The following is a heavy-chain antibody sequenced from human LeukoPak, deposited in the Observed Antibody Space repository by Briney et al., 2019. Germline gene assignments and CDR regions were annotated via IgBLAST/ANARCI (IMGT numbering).Heavy chain of an antibody. V-gene: IGHV4-34*01. J-gene: IGHJ4*02. Sequence: SETLSLTCAVYGGSFSGYYWSWIRQPPGKGLEWIGEINHSGSTNYNPSLKSRVTISVDTSKNQFSLKLSSVTAADTAVYYCARSRASDILTGYYIWVFLDYWGQGTLVTVSS. CDR2: INHSGST. CDR1: GGSFSGYY. D-gene: IGHD3-9*01. CDR3: ARSRASDILTGYYIWVFLDY.